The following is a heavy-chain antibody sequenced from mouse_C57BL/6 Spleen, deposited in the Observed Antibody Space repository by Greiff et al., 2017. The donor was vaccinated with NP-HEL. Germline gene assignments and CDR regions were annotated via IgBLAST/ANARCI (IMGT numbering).Heavy chain of an antibody. D-gene: IGHD2-2*01. J-gene: IGHJ3*01. CDR2: ISSGSSTI. CDR1: GFTFSDYG. V-gene: IGHV5-17*01. Sequence: EVQVVESGGGLVKPGGSLKLSCAACGFTFSDYGMHWVRQAPEKGLEWVAYISSGSSTIYYADTVKGRFTISRDNAKNTLFLQMTSLRSEDTAMYYGANMGYDRGFAYWGKGTLVTVSA. CDR3: ANMGYDRGFAY.